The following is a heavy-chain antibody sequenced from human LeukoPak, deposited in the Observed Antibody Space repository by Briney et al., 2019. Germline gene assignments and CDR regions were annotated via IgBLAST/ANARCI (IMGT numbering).Heavy chain of an antibody. D-gene: IGHD3-22*01. CDR2: INHSGST. Sequence: SETLSLTCAVYGGSFSGYYWSWIRQPPGKGLEWIGEINHSGSTNYNPSLKSRVTISVDTSKNQFSLKLSSVTAADMAVYYCARAPYYYDSSGYFPYFDYWGQGTLVTVSS. V-gene: IGHV4-34*01. J-gene: IGHJ4*02. CDR1: GGSFSGYY. CDR3: ARAPYYYDSSGYFPYFDY.